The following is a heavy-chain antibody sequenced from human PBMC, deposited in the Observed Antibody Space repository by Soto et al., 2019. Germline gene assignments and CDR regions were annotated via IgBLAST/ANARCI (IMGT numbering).Heavy chain of an antibody. D-gene: IGHD4-17*01. Sequence: QITLTESGPTLVKPTQTLTLTCTFSGFSLRTSGVGVGWIRQPPGKPLEWLALFSWNDDKRYSPSLKSRLTIAKDPSRNQVVLTMTNMDPVDTATYYCARKSVYGDYSSWGQGTPVTVSS. CDR3: ARKSVYGDYSS. J-gene: IGHJ4*02. CDR1: GFSLRTSGVG. CDR2: FSWNDDK. V-gene: IGHV2-5*01.